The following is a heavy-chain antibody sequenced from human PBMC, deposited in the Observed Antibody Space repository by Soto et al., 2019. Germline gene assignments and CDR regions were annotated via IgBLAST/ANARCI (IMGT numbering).Heavy chain of an antibody. CDR2: ISYTGGSTI. V-gene: IGHV3-48*01. CDR3: VRDVGYCSGGGCYDWFDP. D-gene: IGHD2-15*01. J-gene: IGHJ5*02. Sequence: EVQLVESGGGLVQPGGSLSLSCAASGFTFSSYSINWIRQAPGKGLELVSVISYTGGSTIYYSDSVKGRFTISRDNAKISVYLQITSLTADDTALYYCVRDVGYCSGGGCYDWFDPLGQGTLVTVSS. CDR1: GFTFSSYS.